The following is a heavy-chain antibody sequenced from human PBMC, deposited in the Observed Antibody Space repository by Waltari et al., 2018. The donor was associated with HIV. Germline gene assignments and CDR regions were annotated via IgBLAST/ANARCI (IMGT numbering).Heavy chain of an antibody. V-gene: IGHV1-69*01. Sequence: QVQLVQSGAEVKKPGSSVRVSCKASGGTFRSYAINWVRQAPRQGLEWVGGIIPAFGTANYAERFQGRVTITADEYTSTAYMDLSSLRSEDTAVYFCARDHRGNKLLYGMDVWGQGTTVTV. CDR2: IIPAFGTA. CDR1: GGTFRSYA. CDR3: ARDHRGNKLLYGMDV. J-gene: IGHJ6*02.